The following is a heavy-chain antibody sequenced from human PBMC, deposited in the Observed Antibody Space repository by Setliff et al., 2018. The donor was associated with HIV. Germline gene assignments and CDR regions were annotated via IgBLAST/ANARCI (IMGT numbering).Heavy chain of an antibody. Sequence: KPSETLSLTCTVSGGSISSGSYYWSWIRQPAGKGLEWIGRIYTSGSTNYNPSLKSRVTISVDTSKNQFSLKLSSVTAADTAVYYCARITMVRGVYYGMDVWGQGTTVTVSS. D-gene: IGHD3-10*01. J-gene: IGHJ6*02. CDR2: IYTSGST. V-gene: IGHV4-61*02. CDR1: GGSISSGSYY. CDR3: ARITMVRGVYYGMDV.